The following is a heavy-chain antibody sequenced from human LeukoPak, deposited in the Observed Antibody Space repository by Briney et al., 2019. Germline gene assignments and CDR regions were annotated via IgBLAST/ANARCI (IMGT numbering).Heavy chain of an antibody. CDR2: INSDGSST. CDR3: ARDGPMFDAFDM. J-gene: IGHJ3*02. D-gene: IGHD3-10*02. V-gene: IGHV3-74*01. CDR1: GFTFSSYW. Sequence: EAGGSLRLSCAASGFTFSSYWMHWVRQAPGKGLVWVSRINSDGSSTSYADSVKGRFTIPRDNAKNTLYLQMNSLRVEDTAVYYCARDGPMFDAFDMWGQGTMVTVSS.